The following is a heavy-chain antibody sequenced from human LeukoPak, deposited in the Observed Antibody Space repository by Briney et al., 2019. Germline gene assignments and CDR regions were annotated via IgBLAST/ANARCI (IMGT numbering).Heavy chain of an antibody. CDR3: ARDIVVVPAAWEYFDY. CDR2: ISAYNGNT. D-gene: IGHD2-2*01. V-gene: IGHV1-18*01. Sequence: GASVKVSCKASGYTFTSYGISWVRQAPGQGLEWMGWISAYNGNTNYAQKLQGRVTMTTDTSTSTAYMELRSLRSDDTAVYYCARDIVVVPAAWEYFDYWGQGTLATVSS. J-gene: IGHJ4*02. CDR1: GYTFTSYG.